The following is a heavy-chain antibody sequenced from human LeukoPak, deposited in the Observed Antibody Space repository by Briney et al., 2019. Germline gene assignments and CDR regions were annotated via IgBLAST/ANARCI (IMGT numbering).Heavy chain of an antibody. Sequence: SETLSLTCAVSVGSISGYYWSWIREPPGRGLEYIGYIYFTRGTLYSPSLKSRVTISVDMSKHQFSLKLSPVSAADTAVYYCARHDDVAVIRRGFDFWRQGALVTVSS. D-gene: IGHD2-21*02. CDR1: VGSISGYY. CDR2: IYFTRGT. CDR3: ARHDDVAVIRRGFDF. J-gene: IGHJ4*02. V-gene: IGHV4-59*08.